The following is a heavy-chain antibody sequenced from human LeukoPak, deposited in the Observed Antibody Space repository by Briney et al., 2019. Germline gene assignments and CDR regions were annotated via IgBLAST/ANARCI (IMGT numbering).Heavy chain of an antibody. CDR1: GFTFSDYY. CDR2: ISSSGSTI. J-gene: IGHJ6*03. Sequence: GGSLRLSCAASGFTFSDYYMSWIRQAPGKGLEWVSYISSSGSTIYYADSVKGRFTISRDNSKNTLYLQMNSLRAEDTAVYYCARVRNYYGSGSYYYYYYMDVWGKGTTVTISS. D-gene: IGHD3-10*01. CDR3: ARVRNYYGSGSYYYYYYMDV. V-gene: IGHV3-11*01.